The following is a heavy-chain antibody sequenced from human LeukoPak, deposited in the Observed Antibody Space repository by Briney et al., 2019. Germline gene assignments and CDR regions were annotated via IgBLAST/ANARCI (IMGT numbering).Heavy chain of an antibody. CDR3: AGCPEYYSSTSCGILFDY. V-gene: IGHV4-31*03. Sequence: SETLSLTCTVSGGSISSGGYYWSWIRQHPGKGLEWIGYIYYSGSTYYNPSLKSRVTISVDTSKNQFSLKLSSVTAADTAVYYCAGCPEYYSSTSCGILFDYWGQGTLVTVSS. D-gene: IGHD2-2*01. CDR2: IYYSGST. CDR1: GGSISSGGYY. J-gene: IGHJ4*02.